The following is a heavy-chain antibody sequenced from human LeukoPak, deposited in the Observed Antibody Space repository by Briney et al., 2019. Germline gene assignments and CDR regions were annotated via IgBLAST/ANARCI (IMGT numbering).Heavy chain of an antibody. CDR3: ARWGVDTAMVGGDV. D-gene: IGHD5-18*01. Sequence: ASVKVSCKAPGYTFTSYDINWVRQATGQGLEWMGWMNPNSGNTGYAQKFQGRVTMTRNTSISTAYMELSSLRSEDTAVYYCARWGVDTAMVGGDVWGKGTTVTVSS. CDR2: MNPNSGNT. J-gene: IGHJ6*04. V-gene: IGHV1-8*01. CDR1: GYTFTSYD.